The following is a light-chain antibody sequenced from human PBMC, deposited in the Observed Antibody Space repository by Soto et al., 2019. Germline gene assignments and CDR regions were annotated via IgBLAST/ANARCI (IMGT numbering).Light chain of an antibody. J-gene: IGKJ1*01. CDR3: QQYNNWPPWT. CDR2: GAS. CDR1: QRISSN. V-gene: IGKV3-15*01. Sequence: EIVMTQSPATLSVSPGEKAPLSCRASQRISSNLAWYQQKPAQAPRLLIYGASTRATGIPARFSGSGSGTEFTLTISSLQSEDFAIYYCQQYNNWPPWTFGQGTKVEIK.